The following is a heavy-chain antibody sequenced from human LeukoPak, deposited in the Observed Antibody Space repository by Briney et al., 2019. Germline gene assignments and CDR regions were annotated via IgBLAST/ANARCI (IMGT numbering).Heavy chain of an antibody. V-gene: IGHV4-31*03. CDR1: GGSISSGGYY. CDR3: ARGVRGVSDY. D-gene: IGHD3-10*02. J-gene: IGHJ4*02. CDR2: IYYSGST. Sequence: SETLSLTFTVSGGSISSGGYYWSWIRQHPGKGLEWIGYIYYSGSTYYNPSLKSRVTISVDTSKNQFSLKLSSVTAADTAVYYCARGVRGVSDYWGQGTLVTVSS.